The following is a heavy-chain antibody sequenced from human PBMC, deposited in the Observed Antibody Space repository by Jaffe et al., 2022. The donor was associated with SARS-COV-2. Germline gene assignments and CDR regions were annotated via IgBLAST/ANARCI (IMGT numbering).Heavy chain of an antibody. J-gene: IGHJ6*02. CDR2: IYYSGST. CDR1: GGSISSYY. CDR3: ARGWWATRYYYGMDV. D-gene: IGHD2-15*01. Sequence: QVQLQESGPGLVKPSETLSLTCTVSGGSISSYYWSWIRQPPGKGLEWIGYIYYSGSTNYNPSLKSRVTISVDTSKNQFSLKLSSVTAADTAVYYCARGWWATRYYYGMDVWGQGTTVTVSS. V-gene: IGHV4-59*01.